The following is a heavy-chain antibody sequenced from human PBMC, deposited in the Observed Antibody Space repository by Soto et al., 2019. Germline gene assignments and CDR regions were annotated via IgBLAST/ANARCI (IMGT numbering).Heavy chain of an antibody. Sequence: SETLSLTCTVSGGSISSGGYYWSWIRQHPGKGLEWIGYIYYSGSTYYNPSLKSRVTISVDTSKNQFCLKLSSVTAADTAVYYCARFWSGYPRWFDPWGQGTLVTVSS. J-gene: IGHJ5*02. CDR3: ARFWSGYPRWFDP. CDR1: GGSISSGGYY. CDR2: IYYSGST. V-gene: IGHV4-31*03. D-gene: IGHD3-3*01.